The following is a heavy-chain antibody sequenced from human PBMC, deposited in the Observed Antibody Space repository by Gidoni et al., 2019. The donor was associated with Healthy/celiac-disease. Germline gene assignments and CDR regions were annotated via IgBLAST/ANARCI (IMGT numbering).Heavy chain of an antibody. CDR3: ARLHYDFWSGYYTAFDY. J-gene: IGHJ4*02. V-gene: IGHV4-39*01. CDR1: GGSISSSSYY. D-gene: IGHD3-3*01. Sequence: QLQLQESGPGLVKPSETLSLTCTVSGGSISSSSYYWGWIRQPPGKGLEWIGSIYYGGSTYYNPSLKSRVTISVDTSKNQFSLKLSSVTAADTAVYYCARLHYDFWSGYYTAFDYWGQGTLVTVSS. CDR2: IYYGGST.